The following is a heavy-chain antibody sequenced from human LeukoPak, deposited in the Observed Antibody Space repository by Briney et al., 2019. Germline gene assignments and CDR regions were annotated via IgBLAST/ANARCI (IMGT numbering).Heavy chain of an antibody. V-gene: IGHV3-23*01. J-gene: IGHJ2*01. CDR1: GFTYISYA. CDR2: ISGSGGST. CDR3: AKYYFDSSGYYYLRKNWYFDL. Sequence: GGSLRLSCAASGFTYISYAMSWVRQAPGKGLEWVAAISGSGGSTYYADSVKGRFTISRDNSKNTLYLQMNSLRAEDTAVYYCAKYYFDSSGYYYLRKNWYFDLWGRGTLVTVSS. D-gene: IGHD3-22*01.